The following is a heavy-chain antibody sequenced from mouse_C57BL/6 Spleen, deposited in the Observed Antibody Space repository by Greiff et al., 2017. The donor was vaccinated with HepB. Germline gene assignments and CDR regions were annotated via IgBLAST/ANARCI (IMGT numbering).Heavy chain of an antibody. V-gene: IGHV1-50*01. CDR1: GYTFTSYW. D-gene: IGHD1-1*01. CDR2: IDPSDSYT. CDR3: ARRDAVPMDY. Sequence: QVQLQQPGAELVKPGASVKLSCKASGYTFTSYWMQWVKQRPGQGLVWIGEIDPSDSYTNYNQKFKGKATLTVDTSSSTAYMQLSSLTSEDSAVYYCARRDAVPMDYWGPGTSVTVSS. J-gene: IGHJ4*01.